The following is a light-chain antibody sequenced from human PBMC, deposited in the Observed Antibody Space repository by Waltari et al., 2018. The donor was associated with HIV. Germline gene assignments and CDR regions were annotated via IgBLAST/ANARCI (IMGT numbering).Light chain of an antibody. Sequence: QSALTQPASVSGSPGQSITIYCTGSRTDIGTYKYVSWYTKHTGKAPKVLIYEVTNRPSGVSDRFSGSKSGNTASLVISGLQTDDEADYYCSSYTSSTTVIFGGGTKLTVL. J-gene: IGLJ2*01. CDR3: SSYTSSTTVI. CDR2: EVT. CDR1: RTDIGTYKY. V-gene: IGLV2-14*01.